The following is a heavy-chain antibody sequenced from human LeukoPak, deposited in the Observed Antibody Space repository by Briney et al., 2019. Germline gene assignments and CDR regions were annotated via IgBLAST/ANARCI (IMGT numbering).Heavy chain of an antibody. J-gene: IGHJ4*02. CDR3: AKDERNWNYNLASQTYD. V-gene: IGHV3-7*01. CDR1: GFTFNSYW. D-gene: IGHD1-7*01. CDR2: INEDVSEK. Sequence: GGSLRLSCAASGFTFNSYWMTWVHQAPGKGLEWVANINEDVSEKYYVDSVKGRFTISRDNAKNSLYLEMNSLRAEDTAVYYCAKDERNWNYNLASQTYDWGQGTLVTVSS.